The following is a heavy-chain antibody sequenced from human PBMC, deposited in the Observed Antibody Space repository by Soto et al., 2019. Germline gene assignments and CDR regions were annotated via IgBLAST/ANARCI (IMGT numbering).Heavy chain of an antibody. V-gene: IGHV3-30*03. J-gene: IGHJ6*02. CDR1: GFTFSSYG. CDR3: AIEVWSGPMDV. D-gene: IGHD3-3*01. Sequence: PGGSLRLSCAASGFTFSSYGMHWVRQAPGKGLEWVAVISYDGSNKYYADSVKGRFTISRDNSKNTLYLQMNSLRAEDTAVYYCAIEVWSGPMDVWGQGTTVTVS. CDR2: ISYDGSNK.